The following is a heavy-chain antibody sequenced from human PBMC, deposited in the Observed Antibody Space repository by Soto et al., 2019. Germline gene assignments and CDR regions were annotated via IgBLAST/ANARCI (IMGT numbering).Heavy chain of an antibody. Sequence: EVQLLESGGGLVQPGGSLRLSCAASGFTFSSYAMSWVRQAPGKGLEWVSAMSGSGGSTYYADSVKGRFTISRDNSKNTPYLPLNSPGAEDTDVYYSANALLVCSGGSCSGFYCYGKDVWGQGTTVTVSS. V-gene: IGHV3-23*01. CDR1: GFTFSSYA. CDR2: MSGSGGST. D-gene: IGHD2-15*01. CDR3: ANALLVCSGGSCSGFYCYGKDV. J-gene: IGHJ6*02.